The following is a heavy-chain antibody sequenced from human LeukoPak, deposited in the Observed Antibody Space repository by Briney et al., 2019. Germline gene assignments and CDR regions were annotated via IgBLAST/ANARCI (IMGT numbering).Heavy chain of an antibody. CDR3: VLAVDY. Sequence: GGSLRLSCAASGFTFSTYSMNWVRQAPGKGLEWISYINSRSDRIYYADSVKGRLTISRDNAKNLLYLQMNSLRAEDTAVYYCVLAVDYWGQGTLVTVSS. CDR1: GFTFSTYS. CDR2: INSRSDRI. V-gene: IGHV3-48*04. J-gene: IGHJ4*02. D-gene: IGHD1-26*01.